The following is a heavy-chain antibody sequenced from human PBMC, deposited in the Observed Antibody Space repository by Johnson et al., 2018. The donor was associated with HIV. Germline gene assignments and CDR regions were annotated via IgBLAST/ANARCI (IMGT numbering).Heavy chain of an antibody. CDR1: GFTSDDYG. D-gene: IGHD1-20*01. Sequence: VQLVESGGGVVQPGRSLRLSCAASGFTSDDYGMSWVRQVPGKGLEWVSGINWNGGSIGYADSVKGRFTMSRDSAKSSLYLQMNSLRAEDTAVYYCARDTVTGSPAFDIWGQGTMVTVSS. V-gene: IGHV3-20*04. J-gene: IGHJ3*02. CDR3: ARDTVTGSPAFDI. CDR2: INWNGGSI.